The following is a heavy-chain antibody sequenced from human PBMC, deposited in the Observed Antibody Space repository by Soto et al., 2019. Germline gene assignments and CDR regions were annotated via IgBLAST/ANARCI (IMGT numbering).Heavy chain of an antibody. CDR1: GGSISSGGYY. J-gene: IGHJ3*02. D-gene: IGHD1-1*01. Sequence: QVQLQDSRPGPVKPSQTLSLTCTVSGGSISSGGYYCSCIRQHPGKGLEWIGYIHYSGSTYYNPSIKSRVTISVDTSKSQVALKLSSVTAADTAVYYSARDSEQNASDIWGQGTMVTVSS. CDR3: ARDSEQNASDI. V-gene: IGHV4-31*03. CDR2: IHYSGST.